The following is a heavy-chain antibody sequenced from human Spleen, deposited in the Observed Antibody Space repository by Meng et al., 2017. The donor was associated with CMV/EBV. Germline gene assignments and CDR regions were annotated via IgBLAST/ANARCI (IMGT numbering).Heavy chain of an antibody. CDR1: RFTFSIYA. V-gene: IGHV3-7*01. CDR2: IKGDGSEK. CDR3: AKNRNDAMDV. J-gene: IGHJ6*02. Sequence: GESLKISCAASRFTFSIYAMHWVRQAPGKGLEWVANIKGDGSEKFYVDSVKGRFIISRDNAKNSLYLQMNSLRDEDTGVYYCAKNRNDAMDVWGQGTTVTVSS.